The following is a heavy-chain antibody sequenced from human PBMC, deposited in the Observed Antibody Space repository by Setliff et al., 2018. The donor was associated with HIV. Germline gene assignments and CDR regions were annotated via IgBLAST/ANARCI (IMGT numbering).Heavy chain of an antibody. J-gene: IGHJ6*03. V-gene: IGHV4-39*02. CDR3: ARDRSNWNYGKNYMDV. Sequence: SETLSLTCTVSGGPFSSSSYYWGWIRQPPGKGLEWIGSPRPRGNTYYNPSLKSRVTISVDTSKNQFSLKLSSVTAADTAVYYCARDRSNWNYGKNYMDVWGKGTTVTVSS. CDR2: PRPRGNT. CDR1: GGPFSSSSYY. D-gene: IGHD1-7*01.